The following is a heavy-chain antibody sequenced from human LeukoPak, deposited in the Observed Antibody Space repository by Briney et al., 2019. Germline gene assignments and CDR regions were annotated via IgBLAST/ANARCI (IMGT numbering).Heavy chain of an antibody. CDR2: IRNKADGSTK. D-gene: IGHD6-19*01. V-gene: IGHV3-49*04. CDR1: GFTLEDYA. CDR3: SRSIIGYGWKYYFDH. Sequence: PGGSLRLSCTTSGFTLEDYAMTCGRQAPGKGLECGGLIRNKADGSTKQYPASVQGSITISRDNSSSIVYLQMDRLTAENTAKYYSSRSIIGYGWKYYFDHWGQGTLLTVSS. J-gene: IGHJ4*02.